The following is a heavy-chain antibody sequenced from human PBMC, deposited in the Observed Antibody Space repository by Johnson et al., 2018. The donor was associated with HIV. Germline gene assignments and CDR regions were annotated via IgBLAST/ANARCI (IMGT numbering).Heavy chain of an antibody. J-gene: IGHJ3*02. CDR3: ARDTYYYDSSGYLDAFDI. CDR2: ISSSGSTI. D-gene: IGHD3-22*01. Sequence: QVQLVESGGGLVKPGGSLRLSCEASGFTFSDYYMSWIRQAPGKGLEWVSYISSSGSTIYYADSVKGRFTISRDNAKNSLYLQMNSLRAEDTAVYYCARDTYYYDSSGYLDAFDIWGQGTMVTVSS. CDR1: GFTFSDYY. V-gene: IGHV3-11*04.